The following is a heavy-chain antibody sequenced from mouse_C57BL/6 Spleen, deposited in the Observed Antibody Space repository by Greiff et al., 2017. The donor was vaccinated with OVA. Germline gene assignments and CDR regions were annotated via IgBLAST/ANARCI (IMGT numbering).Heavy chain of an antibody. Sequence: EVQLQQSGPELVKPGASVKLSCKASGYTFTDYYMNWVKQSPGKSLEWIGDINPNNGGTSYNQKFKGKATLTVDKSSSTAYMELRSLTSEDSAVYYCARGYNSFDDWGQGTTLTVSS. CDR1: GYTFTDYY. CDR2: INPNNGGT. V-gene: IGHV1-26*01. CDR3: ARGYNSFDD. D-gene: IGHD1-3*01. J-gene: IGHJ2*01.